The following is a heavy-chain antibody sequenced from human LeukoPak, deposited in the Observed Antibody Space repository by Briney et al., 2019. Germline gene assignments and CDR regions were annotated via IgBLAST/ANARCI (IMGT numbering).Heavy chain of an antibody. V-gene: IGHV3-7*01. CDR1: GFTLSSYW. CDR2: IKQDGSEK. D-gene: IGHD3-10*01. CDR3: VREWMWFGDY. Sequence: GGSLRLSCAASGFTLSSYWMSWVRRAPGKGLEWVANIKQDGSEKYYVDSVKGRFTISRDNTKNSLYLQMNSLRAEDTAVYYCVREWMWFGDYWGQGTLVTASS. J-gene: IGHJ4*02.